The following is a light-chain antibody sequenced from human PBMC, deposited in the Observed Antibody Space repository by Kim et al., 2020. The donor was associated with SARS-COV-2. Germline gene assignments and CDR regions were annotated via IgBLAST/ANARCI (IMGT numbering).Light chain of an antibody. CDR3: QQYNNWPYT. CDR2: GAS. Sequence: EVVMTQSPATLSVSPGERATLSCRASQSVSSDLAWYQQKPGQPPRLLMYGASARATGIPARFSASGSGTEFTLTISGLQSEDVAVYHCQQYNNWPYTFGQGTKLEI. V-gene: IGKV3-15*01. J-gene: IGKJ2*01. CDR1: QSVSSD.